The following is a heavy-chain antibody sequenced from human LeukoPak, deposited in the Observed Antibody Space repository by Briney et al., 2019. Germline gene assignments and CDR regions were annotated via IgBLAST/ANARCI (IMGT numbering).Heavy chain of an antibody. CDR1: GFTVSSNY. CDR2: IYSGGST. J-gene: IGHJ3*02. D-gene: IGHD3-22*01. CDR3: ASEYYYDSSGYYYVFGAFDI. V-gene: IGHV3-53*01. Sequence: GGSLRLSCAASGFTVSSNYMSWVRQAPGKGLEWVSVIYSGGSTYYADSVKGRFTISRDNSKNTLYLQMNSLRAEDTAVYYCASEYYYDSSGYYYVFGAFDIWGQGTMVTVSS.